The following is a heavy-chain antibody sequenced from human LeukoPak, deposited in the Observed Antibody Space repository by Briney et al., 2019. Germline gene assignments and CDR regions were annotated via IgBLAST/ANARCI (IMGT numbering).Heavy chain of an antibody. CDR2: ISGGGGTT. Sequence: GGSLRLSCAASGFTFSMNVMTWVRQAPGKGLDWVSIISGGGGTTHYADSVKGRFTISRDNSKNTLYLQMNGLRAEDTAVYYCAKSGTYDMGLDYWGQGTLVTVSS. CDR3: AKSGTYDMGLDY. CDR1: GFTFSMNV. J-gene: IGHJ4*02. V-gene: IGHV3-23*01. D-gene: IGHD3-9*01.